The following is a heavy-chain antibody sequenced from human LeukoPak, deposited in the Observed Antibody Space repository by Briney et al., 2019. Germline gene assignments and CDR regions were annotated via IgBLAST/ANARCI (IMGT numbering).Heavy chain of an antibody. CDR3: ARRKGAAAGRLRYYFDY. Sequence: ASVKVSCTASGYTFTGYYMHWVRQAPGQGLEWMGWINPNSGVTNYAQKFQGRVTMTRDTSISTAYMELSRLRSDDTAVYYGARRKGAAAGRLRYYFDYWGQGTLVTVSS. V-gene: IGHV1-2*02. D-gene: IGHD6-13*01. CDR2: INPNSGVT. CDR1: GYTFTGYY. J-gene: IGHJ4*02.